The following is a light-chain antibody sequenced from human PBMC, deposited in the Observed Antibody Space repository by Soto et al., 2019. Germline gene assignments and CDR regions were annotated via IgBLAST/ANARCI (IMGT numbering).Light chain of an antibody. V-gene: IGLV2-14*01. Sequence: SALAQPASVSGSPGESIAISCTGTSSDVGTNNYVSWYQQHPGKAPKLIIYDVSNRPSGVSDRFSGSKSGNTASLTISGLQAEDEADYYCSSYTTSSTPLYVFGTGTKVTVL. CDR2: DVS. CDR1: SSDVGTNNY. J-gene: IGLJ1*01. CDR3: SSYTTSSTPLYV.